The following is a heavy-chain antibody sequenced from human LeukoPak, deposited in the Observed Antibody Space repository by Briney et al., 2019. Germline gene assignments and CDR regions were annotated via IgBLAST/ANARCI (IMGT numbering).Heavy chain of an antibody. CDR1: GGTFSSYA. CDR2: IIPILGTA. V-gene: IGHV1-69*10. Sequence: ASVKVSCKASGGTFSSYAISWVRQAPGQGLEWMGGIIPILGTANYAQKFQGRVTITADKSTSTAYMELSSLRSEDTAVYYCARDLHSNAFDIWGQGTMVTVSS. CDR3: ARDLHSNAFDI. J-gene: IGHJ3*02.